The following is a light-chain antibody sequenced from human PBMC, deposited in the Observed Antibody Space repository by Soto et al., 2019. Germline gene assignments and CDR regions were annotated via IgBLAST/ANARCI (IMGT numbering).Light chain of an antibody. CDR1: QSVSTN. CDR3: QQYNNWPPWT. CDR2: GAS. Sequence: RVMTQSPATLSLPPGERATLSCRASQSVSTNVAWYQQKPGQAPRLLIYGASTRATDIPARFSGSGSGTDFTLTISSLQSEDFAVYYCQQYNNWPPWTFGQGTKVDIK. V-gene: IGKV3-15*01. J-gene: IGKJ1*01.